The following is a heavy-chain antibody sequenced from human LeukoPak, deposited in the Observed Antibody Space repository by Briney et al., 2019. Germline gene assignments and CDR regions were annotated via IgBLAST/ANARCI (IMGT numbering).Heavy chain of an antibody. J-gene: IGHJ4*02. CDR3: ARVRYYGSGSYYKTPDYFDY. CDR2: IYHSGST. V-gene: IGHV4-38-2*02. CDR1: GYSISSGYY. Sequence: SETLSLTCTVSGYSISSGYYWSWIRQPPGKGLEWIGSIYHSGSTYYNPSLKSRVTISVDTSKNQFSLKLSSVTAADTAVYYCARVRYYGSGSYYKTPDYFDYWGQGTLVTVSS. D-gene: IGHD3-10*01.